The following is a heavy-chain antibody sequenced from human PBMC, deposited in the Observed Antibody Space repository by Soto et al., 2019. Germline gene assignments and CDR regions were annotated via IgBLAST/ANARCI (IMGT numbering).Heavy chain of an antibody. D-gene: IGHD2-15*01. CDR2: IGPSDSYT. Sequence: PGESLKISCKGSGYSFTSYWISWVRQMPGKGLEWMGRIGPSDSYTNYSPSFQGHVTISADKSISTAYLQWSSLKASDTAMYYCARSSVVVVAATEYYYYGMDVWGQGTTVTVSS. J-gene: IGHJ6*02. CDR1: GYSFTSYW. V-gene: IGHV5-10-1*01. CDR3: ARSSVVVVAATEYYYYGMDV.